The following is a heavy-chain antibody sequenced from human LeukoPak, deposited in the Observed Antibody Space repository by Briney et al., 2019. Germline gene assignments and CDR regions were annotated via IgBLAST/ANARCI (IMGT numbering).Heavy chain of an antibody. V-gene: IGHV4-4*07. J-gene: IGHJ4*02. CDR3: ARDRSDGYNSPFDN. Sequence: SETLSLTCTVSGGSISSYYWSWIRQPAGKGLEWIGRIDISGSTNHNPSLESRVTMSVDTSKNQISLKLSSVTAADTAVYYCARDRSDGYNSPFDNWGQGILVTVSS. CDR2: IDISGST. D-gene: IGHD5-24*01. CDR1: GGSISSYY.